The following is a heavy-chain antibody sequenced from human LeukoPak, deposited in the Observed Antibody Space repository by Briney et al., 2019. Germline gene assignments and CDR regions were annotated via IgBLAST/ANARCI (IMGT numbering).Heavy chain of an antibody. D-gene: IGHD2-15*01. V-gene: IGHV3-30-3*01. CDR1: GFTFSSYA. CDR2: ISYDGSNK. Sequence: GRSLRLSCAASGFTFSSYAMHWVRQAPGKGLEWVAVISYDGSNKYYADSVKGRFTISRDNSKNTLYLQMNSPRAEDTAVYYCARELDTLPDYWGQGTLSPSPQ. CDR3: ARELDTLPDY. J-gene: IGHJ4*02.